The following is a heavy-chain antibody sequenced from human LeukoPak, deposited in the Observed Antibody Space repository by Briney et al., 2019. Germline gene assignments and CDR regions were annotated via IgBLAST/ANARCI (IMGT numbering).Heavy chain of an antibody. CDR2: IRYDGSNK. J-gene: IGHJ4*02. CDR3: AKDRRGSYTFDY. V-gene: IGHV3-30*02. CDR1: RFTFSSYG. Sequence: GGALRLSCAASRFTFSSYGMHWVRQAPGKGLEGVAFIRYDGSNKYYADSVKGRFTISRDNSKNTLYLQMNSRRAEDTAVYYCAKDRRGSYTFDYWGQGTLVTVSS. D-gene: IGHD1-26*01.